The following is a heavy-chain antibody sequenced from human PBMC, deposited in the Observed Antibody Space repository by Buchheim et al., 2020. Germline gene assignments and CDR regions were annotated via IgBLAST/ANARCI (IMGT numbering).Heavy chain of an antibody. V-gene: IGHV4-30-4*01. D-gene: IGHD4-11*01. Sequence: QVQLQESGPGLVKPSQTLSLTCTVSGGSISSGDCYWSWIRQPPGKGLEWIGYIYYSGSTYYNPSLTSRVTMSVDTSKNQFSLKLTSVTAADTAVYYCVSSNKWNFDYWGQGTL. CDR2: IYYSGST. CDR1: GGSISSGDCY. CDR3: VSSNKWNFDY. J-gene: IGHJ4*02.